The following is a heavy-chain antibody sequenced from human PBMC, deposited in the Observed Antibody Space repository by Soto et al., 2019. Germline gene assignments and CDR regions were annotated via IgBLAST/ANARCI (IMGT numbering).Heavy chain of an antibody. J-gene: IGHJ4*02. D-gene: IGHD1-7*01. CDR3: ARGQLELRIIDY. Sequence: SETLSLTCTISGGSSSGSAWSWIRQPPGKGLEWIGFIHDSGSYNSKSSLRSRLNMSVDTSKNQFSLKLSSVTAADTAVYYCARGQLELRIIDYWVQGTLVTAPQ. CDR2: IHDSGSY. CDR1: GGSSSGSA. V-gene: IGHV4-59*12.